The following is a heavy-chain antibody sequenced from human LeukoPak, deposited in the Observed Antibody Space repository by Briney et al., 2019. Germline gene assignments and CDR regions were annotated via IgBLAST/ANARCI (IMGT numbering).Heavy chain of an antibody. CDR2: ISSSSTTI. Sequence: GGSLRLSCAASGFTFSDYSMNWVRQAPGKGLEWVSYISSSSTTIFYADSVKGRFTISRDNAKNSLFLQMNGLRDEDTALYYCARGDTMVEYYYGMDVWGQGTTATVSS. D-gene: IGHD3-10*01. CDR3: ARGDTMVEYYYGMDV. CDR1: GFTFSDYS. J-gene: IGHJ6*02. V-gene: IGHV3-48*02.